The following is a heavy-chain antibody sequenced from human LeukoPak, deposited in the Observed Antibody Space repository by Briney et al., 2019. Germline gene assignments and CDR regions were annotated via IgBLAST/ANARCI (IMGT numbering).Heavy chain of an antibody. V-gene: IGHV2-70*11. D-gene: IGHD3-22*01. Sequence: SGPALLKPTPTLTLTCTFSGFALRTRGTWVSWIRQPPVKALEWLARIDWDDDKYYSTSLKTRLTISKDTSKNQVVLTMANMDPVDTATYYCARTVPSDSSGYYSDYWGQGTLVTVSS. CDR2: IDWDDDK. CDR1: GFALRTRGTW. CDR3: ARTVPSDSSGYYSDY. J-gene: IGHJ4*02.